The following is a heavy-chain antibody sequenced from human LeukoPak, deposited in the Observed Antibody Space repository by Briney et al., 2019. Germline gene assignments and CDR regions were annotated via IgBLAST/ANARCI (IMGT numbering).Heavy chain of an antibody. Sequence: PSETLSLTCTVSGYSISSGYFWGWIRQPPGKGLEWIGSIYHSGSTYYNPSLKSRVTISVDTSKNQFSLKLSSVTAADTAVYYCARASTGYSSGWPTIYYYYMDVWGKGTTVTVSS. D-gene: IGHD6-19*01. V-gene: IGHV4-38-2*02. J-gene: IGHJ6*03. CDR1: GYSISSGYF. CDR2: IYHSGST. CDR3: ARASTGYSSGWPTIYYYYMDV.